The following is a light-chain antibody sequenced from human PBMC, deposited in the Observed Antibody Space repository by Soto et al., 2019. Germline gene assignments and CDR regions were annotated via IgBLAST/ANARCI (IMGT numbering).Light chain of an antibody. CDR1: SSDVGSYNL. V-gene: IGLV2-23*02. CDR2: EVS. CDR3: CSYAGSSTLV. Sequence: QSALTQPASVSGSPGQSITISCTGTSSDVGSYNLVSWYQQHPGKAPKLMIYEVSKRPSGVSNRFSGSKSGNTASLTISGLQAEDEAEYYCCSYAGSSTLVFGGGTKLNVL. J-gene: IGLJ2*01.